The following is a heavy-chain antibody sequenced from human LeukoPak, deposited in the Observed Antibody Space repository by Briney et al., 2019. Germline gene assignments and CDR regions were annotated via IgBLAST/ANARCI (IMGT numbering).Heavy chain of an antibody. CDR1: GFTFSSYS. CDR3: TRALWGAFDS. J-gene: IGHJ5*01. CDR2: ISSSSSYI. V-gene: IGHV3-21*01. D-gene: IGHD1-26*01. Sequence: TGGSLRLSCAASGFTFSSYSMNWVRQAPGKGLEWVSSISSSSSYIYYADSVKGRFTVSRDNAKNTVYLHMNSLRAEDTAVYYCTRALWGAFDSWGQGTPVTVSS.